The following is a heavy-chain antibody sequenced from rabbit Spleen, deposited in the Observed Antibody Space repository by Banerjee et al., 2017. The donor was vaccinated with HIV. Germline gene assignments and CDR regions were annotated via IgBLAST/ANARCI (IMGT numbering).Heavy chain of an antibody. D-gene: IGHD4-1*01. Sequence: QEQLVESGGGLVQPGGSLTLSCKASGFDFSRYGVSWVRQAPGKGLEWIGYIDPIFGGTYYASWVNGRFSIYRENTQNTLYLQLNSLTAADTATYFCVRGSGWVFGYFKLWGPGTLVTVS. J-gene: IGHJ4*01. CDR1: GFDFSRYG. CDR3: VRGSGWVFGYFKL. CDR2: IDPIFGGT. V-gene: IGHV1S47*01.